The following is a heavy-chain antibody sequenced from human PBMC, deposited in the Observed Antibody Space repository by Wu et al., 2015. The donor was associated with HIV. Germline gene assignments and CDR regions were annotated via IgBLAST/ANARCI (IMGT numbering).Heavy chain of an antibody. CDR1: GYTFTGYY. CDR3: ARAWAYCGGDCYPDYYYYGMDV. D-gene: IGHD2-21*02. V-gene: IGHV1-2*02. Sequence: QVQLVQSGAEVKKPGASVKVSCKASGYTFTGYYMHWVRQAPGQGLEWMGWINPNSGGTNYAQKFQGRVTMTRDTSISTAYMELSSLRSEDTAVYYCARAWAYCGGDCYPDYYYYGMDVWGQGTTVTVSS. CDR2: INPNSGGT. J-gene: IGHJ6*02.